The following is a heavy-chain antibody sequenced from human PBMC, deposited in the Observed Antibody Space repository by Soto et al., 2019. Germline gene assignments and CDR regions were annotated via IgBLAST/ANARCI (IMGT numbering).Heavy chain of an antibody. CDR2: ISGSGGST. CDR3: AKDQDDVAVAGLYYSDY. CDR1: GFTFSSYA. Sequence: GGSLRLSCAASGFTFSSYAMSWVRQAPGKGLEWVSAISGSGGSTYYADSVKGRFTISRDNSKNTLYLQTNSLRAEDTAVYYCAKDQDDVAVAGLYYSDYRGQGTLVTVSS. V-gene: IGHV3-23*01. D-gene: IGHD6-19*01. J-gene: IGHJ4*02.